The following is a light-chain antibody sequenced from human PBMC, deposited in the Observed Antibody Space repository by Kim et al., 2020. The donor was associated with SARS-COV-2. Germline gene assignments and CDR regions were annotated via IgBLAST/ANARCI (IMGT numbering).Light chain of an antibody. Sequence: SVAPGKTARITCGGNNIEGRSVHWYQQKPGQAPVVVMYSDSDRPSGIPERFSGSNSGNTATLTISRVEAGDEADYFCQVWESSTVVFGGGTQLTVL. J-gene: IGLJ2*01. CDR2: SDS. CDR3: QVWESSTVV. CDR1: NIEGRS. V-gene: IGLV3-21*01.